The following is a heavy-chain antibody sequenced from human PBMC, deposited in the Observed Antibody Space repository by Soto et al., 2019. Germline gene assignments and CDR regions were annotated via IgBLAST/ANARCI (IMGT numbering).Heavy chain of an antibody. J-gene: IGHJ4*02. D-gene: IGHD3-3*01. CDR3: ARGGVSTRTFDY. CDR2: IYPSDSDT. Sequence: GESLKISCKGSGYNFAGYWIAWVRQMPGKGLELMGIIYPSDSDTRYRPSFQGQVTISADKSISSAYLQWSSLRASDTAMYYCARGGVSTRTFDYWGQGTPVIVSS. CDR1: GYNFAGYW. V-gene: IGHV5-51*01.